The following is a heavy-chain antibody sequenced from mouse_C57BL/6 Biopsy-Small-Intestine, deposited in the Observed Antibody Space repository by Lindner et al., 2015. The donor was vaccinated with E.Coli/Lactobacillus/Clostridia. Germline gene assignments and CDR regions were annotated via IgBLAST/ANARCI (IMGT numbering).Heavy chain of an antibody. CDR2: IIPIFGTA. J-gene: IGHJ1*01. Sequence: SVKVSCKASGGTFRHYAISWVRQAPGQGLEWMGGIIPIFGTANYAQQFQGRVTITADESTSTAYMELSSLRSEDTAVYYCARSGDAILVPTAIGRMDVWGRGTTVTVSS. CDR1: GGTFRHYA. V-gene: IGHV1-81*01. CDR3: ARSGDAILVPTAIGRMDV. D-gene: IGHD1-1*01.